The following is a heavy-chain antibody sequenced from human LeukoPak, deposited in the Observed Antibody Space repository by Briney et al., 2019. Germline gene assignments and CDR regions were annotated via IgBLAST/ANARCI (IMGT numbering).Heavy chain of an antibody. CDR1: GFTFSSYA. V-gene: IGHV3-64*01. CDR2: ISSNGGST. J-gene: IGHJ4*02. Sequence: TGGSLRLSCAASGFTFSSYAMHWVSQAPGKGLEYVSAISSNGGSTYYANSVKGRFTISRDNSKNTLYLQMGSLRAEDMAVYYCAREYYYGSGRYSDYWGQGTLVTVSS. D-gene: IGHD3-10*01. CDR3: AREYYYGSGRYSDY.